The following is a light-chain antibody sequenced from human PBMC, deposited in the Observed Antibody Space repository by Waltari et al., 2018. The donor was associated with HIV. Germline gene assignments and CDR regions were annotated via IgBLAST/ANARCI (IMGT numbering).Light chain of an antibody. CDR1: NSDVGAYDF. J-gene: IGLJ2*01. CDR3: TSYAGNSNFVV. V-gene: IGLV2-8*01. Sequence: QSALTQPPSASGSPGPSVSISCTGTNSDVGAYDFVSCYQHHPGKAPKLIIYEVNKRPVGVPDRFSGSNSGNTAYLIVSGIHAEDEGDYFCTSYAGNSNFVVFGGGTKLTVL. CDR2: EVN.